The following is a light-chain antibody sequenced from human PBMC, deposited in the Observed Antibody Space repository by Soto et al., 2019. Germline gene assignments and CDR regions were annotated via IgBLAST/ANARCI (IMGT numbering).Light chain of an antibody. Sequence: EVGLTQSPGTLSLFRGERAPLSCRASERIYSAYLGWYQQKPGQAPRLLIYGTSSRATGIPDRFSGSGSGTDFTLTISRLEPEDFAVYYCQQYGNSPITFGQGTRLEIK. CDR3: QQYGNSPIT. V-gene: IGKV3-20*01. CDR2: GTS. J-gene: IGKJ5*01. CDR1: ERIYSAY.